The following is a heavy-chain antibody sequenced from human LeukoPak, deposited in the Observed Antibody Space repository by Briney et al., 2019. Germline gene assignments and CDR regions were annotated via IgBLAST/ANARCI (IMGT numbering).Heavy chain of an antibody. CDR1: GGSISSSSYY. CDR2: IYYSGTT. V-gene: IGHV4-39*01. J-gene: IGHJ4*02. D-gene: IGHD3-3*01. CDR3: ARTRYYDFWSGYRDFDY. Sequence: PSGTLSLTCTVSGGSISSSSYYWGWIRQPPGKGLEWIGSIYYSGTTYYNPSLKSRVTISVDTSKNQFSLKLSSVTAADTAVYYCARTRYYDFWSGYRDFDYWGQGTLVTVSS.